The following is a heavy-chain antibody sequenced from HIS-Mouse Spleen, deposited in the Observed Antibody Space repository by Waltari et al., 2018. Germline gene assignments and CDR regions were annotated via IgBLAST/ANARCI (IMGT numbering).Heavy chain of an antibody. D-gene: IGHD6-13*01. CDR1: GGTFSSNA. CDR3: ARDKVQQQRDAFDI. CDR2: IIPILGIA. V-gene: IGHV1-69*04. J-gene: IGHJ3*02. Sequence: QLQLLQSGAEVKKPGSSVKVSCKASGGTFSSNAISWVRQAPGQGLEWMGRIIPILGIANYAQKFQGRVTITADKSTSTAYMELSSLRSEDTAVYYCARDKVQQQRDAFDIWGQGTMVTVSS.